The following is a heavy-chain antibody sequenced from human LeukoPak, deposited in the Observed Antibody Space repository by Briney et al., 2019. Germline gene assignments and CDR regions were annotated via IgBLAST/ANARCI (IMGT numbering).Heavy chain of an antibody. Sequence: SETLSRTGTVSGGSASSYYWSWIRQPPGKGLEWIGYIYFSGSTNHNPSLKSRVTFSVDTSKNQFSLKLSPVTAADTAVYHCARMHDYYFDYWGQGTLVTVSS. CDR1: GGSASSYY. CDR3: ARMHDYYFDY. D-gene: IGHD1-1*01. J-gene: IGHJ4*02. CDR2: IYFSGST. V-gene: IGHV4-59*02.